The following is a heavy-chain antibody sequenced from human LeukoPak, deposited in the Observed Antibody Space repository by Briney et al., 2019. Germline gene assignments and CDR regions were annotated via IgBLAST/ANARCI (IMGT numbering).Heavy chain of an antibody. Sequence: SETLSLTCTVSGGSISSYYWSWIRQPPGKGLEWIGYIYYSGSTNYNPSLKSRVTISVDTSKNQFSLKLSSVTAADTAVYYCARGPSRNYDILTGYSSYYFDYWGQGTLVTVSS. CDR3: ARGPSRNYDILTGYSSYYFDY. D-gene: IGHD3-9*01. V-gene: IGHV4-59*01. CDR1: GGSISSYY. J-gene: IGHJ4*02. CDR2: IYYSGST.